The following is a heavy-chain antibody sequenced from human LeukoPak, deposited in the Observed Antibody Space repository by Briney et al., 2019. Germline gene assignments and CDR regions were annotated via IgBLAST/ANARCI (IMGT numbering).Heavy chain of an antibody. J-gene: IGHJ4*02. CDR1: GGSISSSSYY. Sequence: SETLSLTCTVSGGSISSSSYYWGWIRQPPGKGLEWIGSIYYSGSTYYNPSLKSRATISVDTSKNQFSLKLSSVTAADTAVHYCAGGERVLRYFDWLLFFGYWGQGTLVTVSS. CDR3: AGGERVLRYFDWLLFFGY. V-gene: IGHV4-39*01. D-gene: IGHD3-9*01. CDR2: IYYSGST.